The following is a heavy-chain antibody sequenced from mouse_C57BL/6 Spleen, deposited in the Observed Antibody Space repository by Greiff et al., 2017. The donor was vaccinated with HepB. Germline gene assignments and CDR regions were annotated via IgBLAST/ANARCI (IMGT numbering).Heavy chain of an antibody. CDR3: ESGDDYDDGYYFDY. J-gene: IGHJ2*01. CDR2: IDPETGGT. CDR1: GYTFTDYE. V-gene: IGHV1-15*01. Sequence: VQGVESGAELVRPGASVTLSCKASGYTFTDYEMHWVKQTPVHGLEWIGAIDPETGGTAYNQKFKGKAILTADKSSSTAYMELRSLTSEDSAVYYCESGDDYDDGYYFDYWGQGTTLTVSS. D-gene: IGHD2-4*01.